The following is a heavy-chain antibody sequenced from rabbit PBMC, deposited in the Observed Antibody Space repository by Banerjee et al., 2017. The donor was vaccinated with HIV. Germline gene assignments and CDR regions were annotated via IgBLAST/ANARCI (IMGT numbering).Heavy chain of an antibody. D-gene: IGHD4-1*01. Sequence: QEQLEESGGDLVKPEGSLTLTCTASGFSFSTSYWICWVRQAPGKGLEWIGCMNAGTSGSTYYARWAKGRFTISKTSSTTVTLQMTSLTAADTATYFCARDLAGVIGWNFGLWGQGTLVTVS. CDR1: GFSFSTSYW. V-gene: IGHV1S45*01. CDR3: ARDLAGVIGWNFGL. J-gene: IGHJ4*01. CDR2: MNAGTSGST.